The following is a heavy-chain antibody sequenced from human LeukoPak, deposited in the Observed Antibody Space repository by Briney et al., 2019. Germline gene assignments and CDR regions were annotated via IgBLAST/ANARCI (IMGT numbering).Heavy chain of an antibody. CDR2: IYYSGST. CDR1: GGSISSYY. Sequence: PSETLSLTCTVSGGSISSYYWSWIRQPPGKGLEWIGYIYYSGSTNYNPSLKSRVTISVDTSKNQFSLKLSSVTAADTAVYYCARDVYYYGMDVWGQGTTVTVSS. J-gene: IGHJ6*02. CDR3: ARDVYYYGMDV. V-gene: IGHV4-59*01.